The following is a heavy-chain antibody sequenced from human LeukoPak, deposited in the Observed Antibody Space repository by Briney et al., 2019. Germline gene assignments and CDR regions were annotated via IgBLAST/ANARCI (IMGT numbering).Heavy chain of an antibody. J-gene: IGHJ4*02. V-gene: IGHV3-23*01. CDR3: AKDEVLSQYCSGGSCSPFDY. CDR2: ISGSGDNT. Sequence: GGSLRLSCAASGFTFSSYAMSWVRQAPGKGLEWVSGISGSGDNTYYADSVKGRVTISRDNSKNTLFLQINSLRAEDTAVYYCAKDEVLSQYCSGGSCSPFDYWGQGTLVTVSS. CDR1: GFTFSSYA. D-gene: IGHD2-15*01.